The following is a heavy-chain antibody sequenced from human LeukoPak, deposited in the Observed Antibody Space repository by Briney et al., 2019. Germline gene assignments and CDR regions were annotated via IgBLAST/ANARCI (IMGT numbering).Heavy chain of an antibody. CDR2: INPNTGDP. V-gene: IGHV1-2*06. CDR3: ARDSYVPDY. Sequence: ASVKVSCKASGYTFTVHYIHWVRQAPGQGLEWMGRINPNTGDPDYAQKFQGRVTMTRDTSISTAYMELSRLRSDDTAVYYCARDSYVPDYWGQGTLVTVPS. CDR1: GYTFTVHY. D-gene: IGHD3-16*01. J-gene: IGHJ4*02.